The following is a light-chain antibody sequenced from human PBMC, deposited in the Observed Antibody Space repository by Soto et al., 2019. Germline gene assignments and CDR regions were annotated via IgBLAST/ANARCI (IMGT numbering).Light chain of an antibody. CDR3: ATWDYSLTGEV. CDR2: DNN. J-gene: IGLJ2*01. CDR1: SSNIGNNY. V-gene: IGLV1-51*01. Sequence: QSVLTQPPSVSAAPGQKVTISCSGSSSNIGNNYVSWYQQLPGTAPKLLIYDNNKRPSVIPDRFSGSKSGTSGTLDITGLQTGDEADYYCATWDYSLTGEVFGGGTKVTVL.